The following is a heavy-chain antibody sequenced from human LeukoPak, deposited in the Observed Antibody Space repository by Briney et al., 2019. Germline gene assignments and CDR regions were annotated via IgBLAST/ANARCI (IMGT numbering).Heavy chain of an antibody. CDR2: IYYSGST. J-gene: IGHJ6*02. CDR1: GGSISSGTYY. V-gene: IGHV4-39*07. D-gene: IGHD2-2*01. CDR3: ARGRGLVVVPAAIPPRMDV. Sequence: PSETLSLTCIVSGGSISSGTYYWGWIRQPPGKGLEWIGSIYYSGSTYYNPSLKSRVTISVDTSKNQFSLKLSSVTAADTAVYYCARGRGLVVVPAAIPPRMDVWGQGTTVTVSS.